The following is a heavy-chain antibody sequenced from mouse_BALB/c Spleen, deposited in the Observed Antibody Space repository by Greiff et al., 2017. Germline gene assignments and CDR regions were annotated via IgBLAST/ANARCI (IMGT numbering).Heavy chain of an antibody. CDR2: IWTGGGT. Sequence: QVQLKQSGPGLVAPSQSLSITCTVSGFSLTSYDISWIRQPPGKGLEWLGVIWTGGGTNYNSAFMSRLSISKDNSKSQVFLKMNSLQTDDTAIYYCVRGGSSWYFDVWGAGTTVTVSS. CDR3: VRGGSSWYFDV. J-gene: IGHJ1*01. V-gene: IGHV2-9-2*01. D-gene: IGHD1-1*01. CDR1: GFSLTSYD.